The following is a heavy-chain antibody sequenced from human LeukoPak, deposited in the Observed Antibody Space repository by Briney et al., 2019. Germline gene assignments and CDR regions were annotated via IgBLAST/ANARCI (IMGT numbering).Heavy chain of an antibody. CDR2: ISATDRT. V-gene: IGHV3-23*01. Sequence: GGSLRLSCAASGFTFSTYGMSWVRQAPGKGLEWISAISATDRTYYAESVRGRFTISRDNFKNTLSLQMDSLRAEDTATYYCAKEILGGRGWYTIDYWGQGVLVIVSS. J-gene: IGHJ4*02. D-gene: IGHD6-19*01. CDR1: GFTFSTYG. CDR3: AKEILGGRGWYTIDY.